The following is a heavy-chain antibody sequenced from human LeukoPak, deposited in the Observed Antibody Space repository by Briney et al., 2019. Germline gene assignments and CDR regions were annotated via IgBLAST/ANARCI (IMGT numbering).Heavy chain of an antibody. V-gene: IGHV3-23*01. CDR2: INKGGGT. CDR3: AKNNFVGDGRWDFDY. D-gene: IGHD3-10*01. CDR1: GFTFSSYT. J-gene: IGHJ4*02. Sequence: GGSLRLSCAASGFTFSSYTMSWVRQAPGKGLEWVLGINKGGGTYYADAVKGRFTIARDNSKNTLYLQMSGLRAEDTAVYYCAKNNFVGDGRWDFDYWGQGTLVTVSS.